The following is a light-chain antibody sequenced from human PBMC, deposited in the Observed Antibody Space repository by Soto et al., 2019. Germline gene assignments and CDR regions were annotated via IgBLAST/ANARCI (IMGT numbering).Light chain of an antibody. CDR2: GAS. V-gene: IGKV1-5*02. CDR3: QQYNSCR. J-gene: IGKJ5*01. CDR1: QIIYTW. Sequence: RTTIFCRASQIIYTWVAWYQQKPGKAPKLLISGASTLEGGVPSRFSGSGSGTEFTLTISSLQPEDFSTYYCQQYNSCRVGQGTGLEI.